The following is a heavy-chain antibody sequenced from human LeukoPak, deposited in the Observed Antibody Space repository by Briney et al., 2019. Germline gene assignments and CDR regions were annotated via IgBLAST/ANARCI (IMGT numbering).Heavy chain of an antibody. CDR1: GGSIGTYY. D-gene: IGHD3-16*02. Sequence: NPSETLSLTCAVSGGSIGTYYWSWVRQSPGKGLEWIGYIYVTGNRYNPYLQSRVTISVDTSRNQFFLKMSSVTAADTAVYYCARHIGGGIEDMDVWGKGTKVTVSS. CDR3: ARHIGGGIEDMDV. J-gene: IGHJ6*03. V-gene: IGHV4-59*08. CDR2: IYVTGN.